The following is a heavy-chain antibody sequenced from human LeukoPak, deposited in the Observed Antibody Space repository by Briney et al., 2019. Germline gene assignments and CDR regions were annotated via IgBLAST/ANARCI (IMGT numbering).Heavy chain of an antibody. CDR1: GFTFSSYS. CDR3: ATGSGSGDAFDI. V-gene: IGHV3-21*01. D-gene: IGHD3-10*01. CDR2: ISSSSSYI. Sequence: GGSLRLSCAASGFTFSSYSMNWVRQAPGKRLEWVSSISSSSSYIYYADSVKGRFPISRDNAKNSLYLQMNSLRAEDTAVYYCATGSGSGDAFDIWGQGKMVTVSS. J-gene: IGHJ3*02.